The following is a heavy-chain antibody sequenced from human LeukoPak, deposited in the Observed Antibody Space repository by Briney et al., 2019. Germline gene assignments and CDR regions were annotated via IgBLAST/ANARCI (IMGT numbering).Heavy chain of an antibody. D-gene: IGHD2-15*01. Sequence: PGGSLRLSCAASGFTFSNYEMHWVRQAPGKGLEWVSCISSSGSDIYYADSVKGRFTISRDNAKNSLYLHMNSLRAEDTAIYYCAKNGDRGAYCTGGTCYPYFYYYMDVWGKGTTVTI. CDR3: AKNGDRGAYCTGGTCYPYFYYYMDV. CDR2: ISSSGSDI. J-gene: IGHJ6*03. CDR1: GFTFSNYE. V-gene: IGHV3-48*03.